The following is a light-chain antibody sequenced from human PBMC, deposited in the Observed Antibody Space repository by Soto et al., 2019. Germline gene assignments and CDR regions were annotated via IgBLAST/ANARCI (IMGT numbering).Light chain of an antibody. Sequence: DIQMTQSPSSLSASVGDRVTITCRASQSISTYLNWYQQKPRKAPKLLIYAASSLQSGVPSRFSGSGSGTDFTLTISSLQPEDIATYYCQHSYSTPWTFGQGTKVEIK. CDR3: QHSYSTPWT. CDR1: QSISTY. CDR2: AAS. V-gene: IGKV1-39*01. J-gene: IGKJ1*01.